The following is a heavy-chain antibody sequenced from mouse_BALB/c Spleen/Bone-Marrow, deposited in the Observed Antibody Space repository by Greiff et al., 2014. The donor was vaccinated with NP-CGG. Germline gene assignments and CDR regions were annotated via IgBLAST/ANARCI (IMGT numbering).Heavy chain of an antibody. CDR2: IYPGDGDT. J-gene: IGHJ4*01. V-gene: IGHV1-87*01. CDR1: GYTFTSYW. D-gene: IGHD2-1*01. Sequence: VQRVESGADLARPGASVKLSCKASGYTFTSYWMQWVKQRPGQGLEWIGAIYPGDGDTRYTQKFKGKATLTADKSSSTAYLQLSSLASEDSAVYYCARRGNSLMDYWGQGTSVTVSS. CDR3: ARRGNSLMDY.